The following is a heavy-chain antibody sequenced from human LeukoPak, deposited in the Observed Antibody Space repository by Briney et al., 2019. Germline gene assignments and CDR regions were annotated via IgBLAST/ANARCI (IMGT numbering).Heavy chain of an antibody. V-gene: IGHV3-30*02. CDR2: IWYDGSNK. Sequence: GGSLRLSCAASGFTFSNYGMHWVRQAPGKGLEWVAVIWYDGSNKYYAGSVKGRFTISRDNSKNTLYLQMSSLGAEDTAVYYCVKERGQWLVDYFDYWGQGTLVTVSS. D-gene: IGHD6-19*01. J-gene: IGHJ4*02. CDR1: GFTFSNYG. CDR3: VKERGQWLVDYFDY.